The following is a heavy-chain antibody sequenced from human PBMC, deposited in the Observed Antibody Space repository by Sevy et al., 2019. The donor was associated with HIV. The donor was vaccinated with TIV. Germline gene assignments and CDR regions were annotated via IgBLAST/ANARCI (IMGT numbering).Heavy chain of an antibody. CDR1: GFTFSNYA. V-gene: IGHV3-23*01. CDR3: AIVVVPADIDPFYYCAYDMDV. D-gene: IGHD2-2*01. J-gene: IGHJ6*02. CDR2: ISASGEST. Sequence: GGSLRLSCAASGFTFSNYAINWVRQAPGKGLEWVSRISASGESTFYAYSLKGRFTISRDNSKNCVHLQMNSLRVEDTAVYYCAIVVVPADIDPFYYCAYDMDVWGQGTTVTVSS.